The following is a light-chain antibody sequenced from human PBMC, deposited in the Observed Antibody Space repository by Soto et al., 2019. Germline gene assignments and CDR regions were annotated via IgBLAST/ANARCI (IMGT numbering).Light chain of an antibody. CDR1: QSVSNY. CDR2: DTF. Sequence: IVLTQSPATLSLSPGARATLSCRAGQSVSNYLAWYQQKPGQAPRLLIYDTFNRATGIPTRFSGSGSGTAVTLTSGSREPEDLAVYFCVQRSTWPWTSGKGTKVEIK. J-gene: IGKJ1*01. CDR3: VQRSTWPWT. V-gene: IGKV3-11*01.